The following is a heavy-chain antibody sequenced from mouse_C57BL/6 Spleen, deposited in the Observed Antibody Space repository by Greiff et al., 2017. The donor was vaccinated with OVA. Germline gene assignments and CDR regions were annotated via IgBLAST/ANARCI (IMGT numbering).Heavy chain of an antibody. CDR1: GYTFTSYW. V-gene: IGHV1-55*01. J-gene: IGHJ3*01. D-gene: IGHD5-1-1*01. Sequence: QVQLQQPGAELVKPGASVKMSCTASGYTFTSYWITWVKQRPGQGLEWIGDIYPGSGSTNYNEKFKSKATLTVDTSSSTAYLQLSSLTSEDSAVYSGGRWNHCKYPFAYWGQGTLVTVSA. CDR3: GRWNHCKYPFAY. CDR2: IYPGSGST.